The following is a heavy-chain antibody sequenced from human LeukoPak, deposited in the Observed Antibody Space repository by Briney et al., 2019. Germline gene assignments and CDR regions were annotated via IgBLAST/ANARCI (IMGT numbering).Heavy chain of an antibody. CDR2: IYHSGST. CDR1: GGSISSGGYY. V-gene: IGHV4-30-2*01. J-gene: IGHJ4*02. Sequence: SETLCLTCTVSGGSISSGGYYWSWIRQPPGKGLEWIGYIYHSGSTYYNPSLKSRVTISVDRSKNQFSLKLSSVTAADTAVYYCARVGDYYDSSGYADYWGQGTLVTVSS. CDR3: ARVGDYYDSSGYADY. D-gene: IGHD3-22*01.